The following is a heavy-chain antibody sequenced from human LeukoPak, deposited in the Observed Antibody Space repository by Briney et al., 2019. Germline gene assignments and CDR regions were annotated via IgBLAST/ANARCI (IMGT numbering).Heavy chain of an antibody. V-gene: IGHV3-13*01. Sequence: GRSLRLSCAASGFTFSSYDMHWVRQATGKGLEWVSAIGTAGDTYYPGSVKGRFTISRENAKNSLYLQMNSLRAGDTAVYYCARSYYYYYGMDVWGQGTTVTVSS. CDR3: ARSYYYYYGMDV. CDR2: IGTAGDT. CDR1: GFTFSSYD. J-gene: IGHJ6*02.